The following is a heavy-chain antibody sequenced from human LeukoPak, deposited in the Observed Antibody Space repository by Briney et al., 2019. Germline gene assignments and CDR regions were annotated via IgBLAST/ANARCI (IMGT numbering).Heavy chain of an antibody. CDR1: GYTFTSYG. CDR2: INPNSGDT. V-gene: IGHV1-2*02. CDR3: ARDSVAGTAEY. Sequence: GASVKVSCKASGYTFTSYGISWVRQAPGQGLEWMGWINPNSGDTHYAQKFQGRVTMTRDTSISTAYMELRRLRYDDTAVYYCARDSVAGTAEYWGQGTLVTVSS. D-gene: IGHD6-19*01. J-gene: IGHJ4*02.